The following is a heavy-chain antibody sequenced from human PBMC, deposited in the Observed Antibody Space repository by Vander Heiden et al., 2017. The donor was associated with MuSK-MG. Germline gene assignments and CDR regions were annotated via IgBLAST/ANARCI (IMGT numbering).Heavy chain of an antibody. Sequence: QVQLQESGPGLVKPSETLSLTCTVSGHPIRSGYYWAWIRQPPGKGLEWIGSTYHSVNTYYNPSLKSRVTISVDASRNQFSLKVISVTAADTAVYYCARHDYDSSPYWGYWGQGTLVTVS. CDR1: GHPIRSGYY. V-gene: IGHV4-38-2*02. D-gene: IGHD3-22*01. J-gene: IGHJ4*02. CDR3: ARHDYDSSPYWGY. CDR2: TYHSVNT.